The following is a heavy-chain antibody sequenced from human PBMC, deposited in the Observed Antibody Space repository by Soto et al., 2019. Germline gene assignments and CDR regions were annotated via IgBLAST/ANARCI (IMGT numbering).Heavy chain of an antibody. CDR2: ISAFNGDT. CDR3: AREAGWQRMVPYD. J-gene: IGHJ4*02. V-gene: IGHV1-18*04. Sequence: VQLVQSGTEVKKPGASVNVSCKAFGYTFTSYGFSWVRQVPGQGLEWLGWISAFNGDTQYAQTMKGRLTVTTDTSTTTVHMELRSLTPADTAVYYCAREAGWQRMVPYDWGQGTLDTVS. CDR1: GYTFTSYG. D-gene: IGHD6-25*01.